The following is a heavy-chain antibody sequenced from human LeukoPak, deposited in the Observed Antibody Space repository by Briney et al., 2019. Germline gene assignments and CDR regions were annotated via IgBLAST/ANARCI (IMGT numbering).Heavy chain of an antibody. V-gene: IGHV1-69*13. CDR3: ARHGVGATLAGNNWFDP. J-gene: IGHJ5*02. CDR1: GGTFSSYA. D-gene: IGHD1-26*01. CDR2: IIPIFGTA. Sequence: VKVSCKASGGTFSSYAISWVRQAPGQGLEWMGGIIPIFGTANYAQKFQGRVTITADESTSTAYMELSSLRSEDTAVYYCARHGVGATLAGNNWFDPWGQGTLVTVSS.